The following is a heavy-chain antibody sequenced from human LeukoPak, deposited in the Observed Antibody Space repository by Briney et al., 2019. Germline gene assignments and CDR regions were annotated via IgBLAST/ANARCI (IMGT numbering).Heavy chain of an antibody. J-gene: IGHJ4*02. D-gene: IGHD3-3*01. CDR1: GFTFSSYG. V-gene: IGHV3-33*01. CDR2: IWYDGSNK. Sequence: GRSLRLSCAASGFTFSSYGMHWVHQAPGKGLEWVAVIWYDGSNKYYADSVKGRFTISRDNSKNTLYLQMNSLRAEDTAVYYCARATVALTNFDYWGQGTLVTVSS. CDR3: ARATVALTNFDY.